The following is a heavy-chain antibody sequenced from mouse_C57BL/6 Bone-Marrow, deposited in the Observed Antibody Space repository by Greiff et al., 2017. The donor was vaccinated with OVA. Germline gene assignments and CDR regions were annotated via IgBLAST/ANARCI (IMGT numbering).Heavy chain of an antibody. CDR2: INPSSGYT. D-gene: IGHD4-1*01. V-gene: IGHV1-4*01. CDR3: ARVLGDFAT. J-gene: IGHJ2*01. CDR1: GYTFTSYT. Sequence: VQVVESGAELARPGASVKMSCKASGYTFTSYTMHWVKQRPGQGLEWIGYINPSSGYTKYNQKFKDKAKLTADKSSSTAYMQLSSLTYEDSAVYYCARVLGDFATWGDSDTLTVSS.